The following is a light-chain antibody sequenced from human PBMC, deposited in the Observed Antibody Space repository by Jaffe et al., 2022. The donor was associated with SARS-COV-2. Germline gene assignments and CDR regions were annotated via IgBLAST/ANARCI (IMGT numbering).Light chain of an antibody. J-gene: IGKJ1*01. Sequence: DIQMTQSPSTLSASVGDRVTITCRASQSISTWLAWYQQRPGKAPKLLIYKASSLESGGPSRFSGSGSGTEFTLTISSLQPEDFATYYCQQYNFYPVTFGQGTKVEIK. CDR2: KAS. V-gene: IGKV1-5*03. CDR3: QQYNFYPVT. CDR1: QSISTW.